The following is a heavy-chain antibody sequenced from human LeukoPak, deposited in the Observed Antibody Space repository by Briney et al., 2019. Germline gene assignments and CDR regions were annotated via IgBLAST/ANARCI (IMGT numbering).Heavy chain of an antibody. Sequence: GGSLRLSCAASGFTFSSYAMTWVRQAPGKGLEWVSIISGSGGSTYYADSVKGRFTISRDNSKNTLYLQMNSLRVEDTAVYYCARDRHSTSWLVEYWGQGTLVTVSS. CDR2: ISGSGGST. D-gene: IGHD6-13*01. J-gene: IGHJ4*02. CDR1: GFTFSSYA. V-gene: IGHV3-23*01. CDR3: ARDRHSTSWLVEY.